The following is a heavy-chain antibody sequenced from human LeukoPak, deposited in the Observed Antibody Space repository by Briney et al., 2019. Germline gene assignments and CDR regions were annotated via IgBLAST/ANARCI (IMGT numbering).Heavy chain of an antibody. V-gene: IGHV1-2*02. Sequence: ASVKVSCKASGYTFTGYYMHWVRQAPGPGVEWMGWINPNSGGTNYAQKFQGRVTMTRDTSISTAYMELSRLRSDDTAVYYCAGHLGRYYYYGVDVWGQGTTVTVSS. CDR3: AGHLGRYYYYGVDV. CDR2: INPNSGGT. J-gene: IGHJ6*02. CDR1: GYTFTGYY.